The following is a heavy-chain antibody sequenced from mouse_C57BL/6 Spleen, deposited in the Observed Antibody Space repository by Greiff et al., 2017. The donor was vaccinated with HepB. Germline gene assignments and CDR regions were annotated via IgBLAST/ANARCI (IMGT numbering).Heavy chain of an antibody. J-gene: IGHJ2*01. CDR1: GYTFTDYY. V-gene: IGHV1-26*01. Sequence: VQLKESGPELVKPGASVKISCKASGYTFTDYYMNWVKQSHGKSLEWIGDINPNNGGTSYNQKFKGKATLTVDKSSSTAYMELRSLTSEDSAVYYCARWDYDYGYFDYWGQGTTLTVSS. CDR2: INPNNGGT. CDR3: ARWDYDYGYFDY. D-gene: IGHD2-4*01.